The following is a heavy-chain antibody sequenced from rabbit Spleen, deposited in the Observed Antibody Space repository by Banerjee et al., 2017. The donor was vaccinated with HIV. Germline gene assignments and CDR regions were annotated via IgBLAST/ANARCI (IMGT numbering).Heavy chain of an antibody. Sequence: QEQLKETGGGLVQPGGSLTLSCTASGFSFSNKAVMCWVRQAPGKGLEWIACINVVTGKAVYASWAKGRYTFSKTSSTTVTLQMTSLTVADTATYFCARDAGTSFSTYGMDLWGPGTLVTVS. V-gene: IGHV1S45*01. D-gene: IGHD8-1*01. CDR3: ARDAGTSFSTYGMDL. CDR2: INVVTGKA. J-gene: IGHJ6*01. CDR1: GFSFSNKAV.